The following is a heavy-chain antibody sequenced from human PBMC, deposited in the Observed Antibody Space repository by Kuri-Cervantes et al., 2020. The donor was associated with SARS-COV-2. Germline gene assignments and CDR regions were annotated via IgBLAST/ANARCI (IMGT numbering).Heavy chain of an antibody. J-gene: IGHJ6*03. CDR1: GFTFSSYG. D-gene: IGHD3-3*01. V-gene: IGHV3-30*02. CDR3: AKEGTIFGGVLTYYYYYYMDV. Sequence: GGCLRPSCAASGFTFSSYGMHWVRQAPGKGLEWVAFIRYDGSNKYYADSVKGRFTISKDNSKNTLYLQMNSLRAEDTAVYYCAKEGTIFGGVLTYYYYYYMDVWGEGTTVTVSS. CDR2: IRYDGSNK.